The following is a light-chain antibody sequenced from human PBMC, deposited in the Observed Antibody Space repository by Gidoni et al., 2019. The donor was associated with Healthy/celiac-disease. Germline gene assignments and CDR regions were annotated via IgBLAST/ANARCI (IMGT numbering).Light chain of an antibody. CDR2: KAS. CDR1: QSISSW. V-gene: IGKV1-5*03. Sequence: DIQMTQSPSTLSASVGDRVTITCRASQSISSWLAWYQQKPGKAPKLLIYKASSLESGVPSRFSGSGSGIEFTLTISSLQTDDFATYYCQQYNSYWAWTFGQGTKVEIK. J-gene: IGKJ1*01. CDR3: QQYNSYWAWT.